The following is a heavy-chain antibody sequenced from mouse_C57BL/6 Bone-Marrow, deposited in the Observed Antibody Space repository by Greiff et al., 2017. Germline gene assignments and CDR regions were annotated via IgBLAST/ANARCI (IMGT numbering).Heavy chain of an antibody. Sequence: EVKLVESGGGLVKPGGSLKLSCAASGFTFSSYAMSWVRQTPEKRLEWVATISDGGSYTYYPDNVKGRFTISRDNAKNNLYLQMSHLKSEDTAMYYCARAITTVVAPPWYFDYWGQGTTLTVSS. CDR2: ISDGGSYT. CDR1: GFTFSSYA. CDR3: ARAITTVVAPPWYFDY. D-gene: IGHD1-1*01. J-gene: IGHJ2*01. V-gene: IGHV5-4*03.